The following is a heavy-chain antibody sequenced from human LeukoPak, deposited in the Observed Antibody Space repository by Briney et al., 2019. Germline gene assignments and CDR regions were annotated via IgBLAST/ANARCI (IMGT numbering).Heavy chain of an antibody. D-gene: IGHD5-24*01. CDR1: GGSFSGYY. J-gene: IGHJ4*02. CDR2: INHSGST. Sequence: SETLSLTCGVYGGSFSGYYWSWIRQPPGKGLEWIGEINHSGSTNYNPSLKSRVTMSVDTSKNQFSLKLSSVTAADTAVYYCARKNQRWLQCNFDYSGQGILVTVSS. CDR3: ARKNQRWLQCNFDY. V-gene: IGHV4-34*01.